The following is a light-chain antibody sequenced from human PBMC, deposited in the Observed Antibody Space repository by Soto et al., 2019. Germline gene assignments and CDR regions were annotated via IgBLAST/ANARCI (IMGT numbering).Light chain of an antibody. V-gene: IGKV1-5*03. CDR1: QTINTW. CDR2: RAS. Sequence: DIQMTQSPSTLSASVGDRVTITCRASQTINTWLAWYQQKPGKAPKLLIYRASNLVSGVPSRFSSSGSGTEFTLTISSLQPDDFSTYYCQQYDTYSGTFGPGTKVDI. CDR3: QQYDTYSGT. J-gene: IGKJ3*01.